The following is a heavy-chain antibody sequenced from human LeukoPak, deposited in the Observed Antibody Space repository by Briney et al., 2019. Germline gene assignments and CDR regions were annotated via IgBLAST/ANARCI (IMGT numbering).Heavy chain of an antibody. CDR2: IYYSGST. J-gene: IGHJ4*02. CDR1: GGSISSYY. Sequence: SETLSLTCTVSGGSISSYYWSWIRQPPGKGLEWIGYIYYSGSTNYNPSLKSRITISVDTSKNQFSLKLNSVTAADTAVYYCARLNWEGYYFDYWGQGTLVTVSS. D-gene: IGHD7-27*01. CDR3: ARLNWEGYYFDY. V-gene: IGHV4-59*01.